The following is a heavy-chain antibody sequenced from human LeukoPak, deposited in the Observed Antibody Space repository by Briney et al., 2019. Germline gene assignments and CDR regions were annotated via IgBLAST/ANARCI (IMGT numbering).Heavy chain of an antibody. CDR1: GFTYSSHW. CDR3: ARGSYYQYDY. CDR2: IKQDGSEK. V-gene: IGHV3-7*04. Sequence: GGSLRLSCAASGFTYSSHWMRWVRQAPGKGLEWVANIKQDGSEKNYVDSVKGRFTISRDNAKNSLYLQMNSLRAEDTAVYYCARGSYYQYDYWGQGTLVTVSS. J-gene: IGHJ4*02. D-gene: IGHD3-10*01.